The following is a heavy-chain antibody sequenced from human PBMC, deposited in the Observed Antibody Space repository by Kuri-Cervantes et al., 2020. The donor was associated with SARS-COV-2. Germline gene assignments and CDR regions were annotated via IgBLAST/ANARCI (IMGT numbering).Heavy chain of an antibody. CDR2: IYYSGST. V-gene: IGHV4-39*01. J-gene: IGHJ6*02. Sequence: SETLSLTCTVSGGSISSSSYYWGWIRQPPGKGLEWIGSIYYSGSTYYNPSLKSRVTISVDTSKNQFSLKLSSVTAADTAVYYCARHANSSSWYGYYYYYGMDVWGQGTMVTVSS. D-gene: IGHD6-13*01. CDR1: GGSISSSSYY. CDR3: ARHANSSSWYGYYYYYGMDV.